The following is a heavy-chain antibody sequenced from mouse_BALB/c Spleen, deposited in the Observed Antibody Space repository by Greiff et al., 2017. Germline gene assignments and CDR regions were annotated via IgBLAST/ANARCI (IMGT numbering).Heavy chain of an antibody. V-gene: IGHV3-6*02. CDR1: GYSITSGYY. CDR3: ARATTVVATPYDYAMDY. Sequence: EVKLQESGPGLVKPSQSLSLTCSVTGYSITSGYYWNWIRQFPGNKLEWMGYISYDGSNNYNPSLKNRISITRDTSKNQFFLKLNSVTTEDTATYYCARATTVVATPYDYAMDYWGQGTSVTVSS. CDR2: ISYDGSN. J-gene: IGHJ4*01. D-gene: IGHD1-1*01.